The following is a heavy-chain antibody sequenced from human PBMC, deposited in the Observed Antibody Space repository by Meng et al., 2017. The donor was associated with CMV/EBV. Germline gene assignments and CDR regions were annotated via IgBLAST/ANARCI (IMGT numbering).Heavy chain of an antibody. CDR2: IYYNGRT. Sequence: ESGRVLSKAEETLPVTLTEGCCTGSSSSCNGGVIPAPREKGEWWGWSIYYNGRTDYAPSLQGRVTISADTSKNQFSLELRSVSSADTAVYYCARAETEMVRGGFRYFDLWGHGTLVTVSS. CDR1: CCTGSSSSCN. J-gene: IGHJ4*01. D-gene: IGHD3-10*01. V-gene: IGHV4-39*07. CDR3: ARAETEMVRGGFRYFDL.